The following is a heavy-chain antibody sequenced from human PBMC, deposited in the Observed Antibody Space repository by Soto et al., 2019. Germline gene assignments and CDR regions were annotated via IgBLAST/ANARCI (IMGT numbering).Heavy chain of an antibody. Sequence: EVQLLESGGGLVLPGGSLRLSCAASGFIFSDYSMSWVRQAPGKGLEWVSGISGRGGSTCYADSVKGRFTISRDSSRNTLFLQMNSLRAEDTALYFCARSSGDTWEQYYFDYWGQGTLVPVSS. J-gene: IGHJ4*02. D-gene: IGHD1-1*01. CDR3: ARSSGDTWEQYYFDY. CDR2: ISGRGGST. CDR1: GFIFSDYS. V-gene: IGHV3-23*01.